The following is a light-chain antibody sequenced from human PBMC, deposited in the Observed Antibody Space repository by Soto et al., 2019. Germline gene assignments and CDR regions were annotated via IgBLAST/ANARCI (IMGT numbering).Light chain of an antibody. V-gene: IGKV1-27*01. CDR2: VAS. Sequence: DIQMTQSPSSLSASVGDRVTITCRASQGISNYLALYQQQPGKVPKLLIYVASTLQSGVPSRFIVSGSGTYFTLTISSLQPEDVATYYCQKYNSAPWTFGQGTKVEIK. J-gene: IGKJ1*01. CDR3: QKYNSAPWT. CDR1: QGISNY.